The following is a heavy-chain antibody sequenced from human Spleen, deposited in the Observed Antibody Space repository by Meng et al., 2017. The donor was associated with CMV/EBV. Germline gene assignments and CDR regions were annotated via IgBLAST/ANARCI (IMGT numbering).Heavy chain of an antibody. CDR1: GGSFSDYS. Sequence: LTCALYGGSFSDYSWSWIRQPPGKGLEWIGEINHIGSNNYNPSLKSRVTMSLDTSKNQFSLKLRSVTAADTAVYYCVRGGIATRPNYWGQGTLVTVSS. D-gene: IGHD6-6*01. V-gene: IGHV4-34*01. CDR3: VRGGIATRPNY. CDR2: INHIGSN. J-gene: IGHJ4*02.